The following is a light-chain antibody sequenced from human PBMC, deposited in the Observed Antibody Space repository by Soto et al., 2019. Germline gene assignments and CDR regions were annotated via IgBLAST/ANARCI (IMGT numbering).Light chain of an antibody. CDR2: DAS. Sequence: EILLTQSPDTLSLSPGERDTLSCWASHSVTTHLAWFQQRPGQTPRLLIYDASTRAPGIPARFSGRGSGADFTLTISSLEPEDFAVYYCQQRSDSITFGQGTRLEIK. CDR1: HSVTTH. CDR3: QQRSDSIT. J-gene: IGKJ5*01. V-gene: IGKV3-11*01.